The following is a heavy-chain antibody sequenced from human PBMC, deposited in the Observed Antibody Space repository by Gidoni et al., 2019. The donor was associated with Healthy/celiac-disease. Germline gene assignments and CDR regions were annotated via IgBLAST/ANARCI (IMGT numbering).Heavy chain of an antibody. Sequence: QVQLVESGGGVVQPGRSLRLSCAASGFTFSSYGMHWVRQAPGKGLEWVAVISYDGSNKYYADSVKGRFTISRDNSKNTLYLQMNSLRAEDTAVYYCAKDPRVRYYDSSDRGYWGQGTLVTVSS. CDR1: GFTFSSYG. CDR3: AKDPRVRYYDSSDRGY. J-gene: IGHJ4*02. V-gene: IGHV3-30*18. D-gene: IGHD3-22*01. CDR2: ISYDGSNK.